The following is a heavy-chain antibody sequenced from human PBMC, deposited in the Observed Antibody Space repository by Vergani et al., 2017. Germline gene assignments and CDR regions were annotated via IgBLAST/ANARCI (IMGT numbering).Heavy chain of an antibody. V-gene: IGHV4-39*01. J-gene: IGHJ5*02. D-gene: IGHD6-19*01. Sequence: QLQLQESGPGLVKPSATLSLTCSVSGASIRSSNYYWGWIRQPPGKGLEWIASIYYSGSTYYNPSLKSLVTISVEPSKNQFSLKLSSVTAADTAVYFCARHSTVEWLVKLGWIDPWGQGILVTVSS. CDR1: GASIRSSNYY. CDR3: ARHSTVEWLVKLGWIDP. CDR2: IYYSGST.